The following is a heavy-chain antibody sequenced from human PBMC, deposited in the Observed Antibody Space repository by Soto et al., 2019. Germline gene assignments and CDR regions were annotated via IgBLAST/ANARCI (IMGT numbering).Heavy chain of an antibody. Sequence: QVQLQQWGAGLLKPSETLSLTCAVYGGSFSGYYWSWIRQPPGKGLEWIGEINHSGSTNYNPSLKSRVTISAETSKKKFSLKLSSVTAADTAVYYCARTGNSRNYCYYYMDVWGKGTTVTVSS. V-gene: IGHV4-34*01. D-gene: IGHD2-21*01. CDR3: ARTGNSRNYCYYYMDV. J-gene: IGHJ6*03. CDR2: INHSGST. CDR1: GGSFSGYY.